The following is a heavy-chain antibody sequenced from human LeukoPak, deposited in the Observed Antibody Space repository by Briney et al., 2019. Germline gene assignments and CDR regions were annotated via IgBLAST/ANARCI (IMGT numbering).Heavy chain of an antibody. CDR1: GFTFSNYW. CDR2: IKEDGSEE. V-gene: IGHV3-7*01. Sequence: PGRSLSLSCAVSGFTFSNYWISWVRQAPGKGLEWVANIKEDGSEEYYVDSVKGRFTISRDNARNSLYLQMNSLRAEDTAVYYCASGRQLGYWGQGTLVTVSS. D-gene: IGHD6-13*01. CDR3: ASGRQLGY. J-gene: IGHJ4*02.